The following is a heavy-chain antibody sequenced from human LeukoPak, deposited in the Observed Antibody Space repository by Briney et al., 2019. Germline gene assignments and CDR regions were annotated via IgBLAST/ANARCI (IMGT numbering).Heavy chain of an antibody. Sequence: GGCLRLSCAASGFTFSSYWMRWGREAPGEGLGWVSRINSDGSSTSYADSVKGRFTISRDNAKNTLYLQMNSLRAEDTAVYYCARDYSSGFPKSFQHWGQGTLVTVSS. V-gene: IGHV3-74*01. D-gene: IGHD6-19*01. CDR1: GFTFSSYW. J-gene: IGHJ1*01. CDR2: INSDGSST. CDR3: ARDYSSGFPKSFQH.